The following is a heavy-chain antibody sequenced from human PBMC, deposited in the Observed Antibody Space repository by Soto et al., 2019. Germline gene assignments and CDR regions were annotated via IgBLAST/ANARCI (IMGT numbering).Heavy chain of an antibody. CDR3: ARGRWLQSAPFDY. D-gene: IGHD5-12*01. CDR1: GGSFSCYY. V-gene: IGHV4-34*01. CDR2: INHSGST. Sequence: SETLSLTCAVYGGSFSCYYWSWIRQPPGKGLEWVGEINHSGSTNYNPSLKSRVTISVDTSKNQFSLKLSSVTAADTAVYYCARGRWLQSAPFDYWGQGTLVTVSS. J-gene: IGHJ4*02.